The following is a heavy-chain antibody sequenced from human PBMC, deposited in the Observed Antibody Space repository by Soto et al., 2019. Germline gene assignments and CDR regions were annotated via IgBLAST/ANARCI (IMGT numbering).Heavy chain of an antibody. Sequence: EVQLLESGGGSVQPGGSLRLSCAASGFTFSNYAMGWVRQAPGKGLEWVSVISGGGERAYYANFVKGRFTISRDNSKNTLYLQMNSLRAADTAVYYCATQDFRGSTGTTWGQGTLVTVST. CDR1: GFTFSNYA. CDR2: ISGGGERA. CDR3: ATQDFRGSTGTT. J-gene: IGHJ5*02. V-gene: IGHV3-23*01. D-gene: IGHD1-1*01.